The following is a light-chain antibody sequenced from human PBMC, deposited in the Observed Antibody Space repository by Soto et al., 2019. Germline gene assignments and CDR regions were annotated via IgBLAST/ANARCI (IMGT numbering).Light chain of an antibody. Sequence: EVVMTQSKATLSVSPGERATLSCRASQSVSSNLAWYQQKPGQAPRLLIYGASNRATGIPDRFSGSGSGTDFTLTISRLEPEDFAVYYCQQYGGSGTFAQGTKVAIK. CDR2: GAS. V-gene: IGKV3-20*01. J-gene: IGKJ1*01. CDR1: QSVSSN. CDR3: QQYGGSGT.